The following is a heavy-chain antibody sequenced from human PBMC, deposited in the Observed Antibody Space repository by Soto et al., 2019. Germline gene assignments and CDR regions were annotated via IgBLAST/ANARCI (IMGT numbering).Heavy chain of an antibody. CDR2: IYPGDSET. Sequence: PGESLKISCKASGYDFARTWIGWVRQLPGKGVDWLGIIYPGDSETRYSPSFRGQVTFSVDMSISTAYLQWSSLKTSDIAIYYCARLVGAYDSYFDHWGQGTRVTVSS. CDR3: ARLVGAYDSYFDH. D-gene: IGHD5-12*01. CDR1: GYDFARTW. V-gene: IGHV5-51*01. J-gene: IGHJ4*02.